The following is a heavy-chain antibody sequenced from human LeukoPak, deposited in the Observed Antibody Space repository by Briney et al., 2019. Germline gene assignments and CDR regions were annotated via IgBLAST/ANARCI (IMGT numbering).Heavy chain of an antibody. V-gene: IGHV4-34*01. D-gene: IGHD6-25*01. J-gene: IGHJ3*02. CDR1: GESFSGSS. CDR3: ARHVKAATRPSGAFDI. Sequence: PSETLSLTCAVYGESFSGSSWSWIRQPPGKGLEWIGEIDHSGSTNYNPSLKSRVTISVDTSKNQFSLKLSSVTAADTAVYYCARHVKAATRPSGAFDIWGQGTMVTVSS. CDR2: IDHSGST.